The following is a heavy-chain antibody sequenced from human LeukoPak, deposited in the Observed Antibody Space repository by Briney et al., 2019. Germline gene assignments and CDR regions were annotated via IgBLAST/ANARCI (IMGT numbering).Heavy chain of an antibody. CDR2: IYYSGST. V-gene: IGHV4-39*07. CDR3: ARAAGRQWLAQFDY. CDR1: GDSISSSSYY. D-gene: IGHD6-19*01. J-gene: IGHJ4*02. Sequence: SETLSLTCSVSGDSISSSSYYWGWIRQPPGKGLEWIGSIYYSGSTYYNPSLKSRVTISVDTSKNQFSLKLSSVTAADTAVYYCARAAGRQWLAQFDYWGQGTLVTVSS.